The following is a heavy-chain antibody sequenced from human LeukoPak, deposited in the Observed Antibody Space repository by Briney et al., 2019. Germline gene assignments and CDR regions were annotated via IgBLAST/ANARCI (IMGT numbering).Heavy chain of an antibody. D-gene: IGHD3-16*01. CDR3: ARDLGMGN. CDR1: GGSFSGYY. J-gene: IGHJ4*02. Sequence: PSETLSLTCAVYGGSFSGYYWSWIRQPPGKGLEWIGYIYYSGSTNYNPSLKSRVTISVDTSKNQFSLKLSSVTAADTAVYYCARDLGMGNWGQGTLVTVSS. V-gene: IGHV4-59*01. CDR2: IYYSGST.